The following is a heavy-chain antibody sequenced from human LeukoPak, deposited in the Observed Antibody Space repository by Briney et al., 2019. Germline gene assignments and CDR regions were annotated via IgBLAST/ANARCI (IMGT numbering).Heavy chain of an antibody. D-gene: IGHD4-17*01. V-gene: IGHV4-59*01. CDR1: GGSISSYY. Sequence: SETLSLTCTVSGGSISSYYWSWIRQPPGKGLEWIGYIYYSGSINYNPSLKSRVTISVDTSKNQFSLKLSSVTAADTAVYYCARDLHGDYAFDYWGQGTLVTVSS. J-gene: IGHJ4*02. CDR3: ARDLHGDYAFDY. CDR2: IYYSGSI.